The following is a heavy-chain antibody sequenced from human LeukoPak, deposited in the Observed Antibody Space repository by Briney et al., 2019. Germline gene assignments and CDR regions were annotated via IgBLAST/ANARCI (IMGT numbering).Heavy chain of an antibody. CDR3: AKDTPTTGYHLDS. Sequence: GGSLRLSCTVSGFTVSSNSMSWVRQAPGKGLEWVAFIRYDGSDKSYADSVKGRFTISRDNSENTLYLQINSLRVEDTAVYYCAKDTPTTGYHLDSWGQGTLVTVSS. V-gene: IGHV3-30*02. CDR1: GFTVSSNS. D-gene: IGHD1-1*01. J-gene: IGHJ4*02. CDR2: IRYDGSDK.